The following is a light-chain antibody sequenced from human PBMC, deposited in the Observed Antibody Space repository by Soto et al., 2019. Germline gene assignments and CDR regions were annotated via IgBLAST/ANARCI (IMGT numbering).Light chain of an antibody. CDR3: MQALQSPT. J-gene: IGKJ4*01. CDR2: LGS. CDR1: QSLLHSNGYNY. Sequence: DIVMTQSPLSLPVTPGEPASISCRSSQSLLHSNGYNYLDWYLQKPGQSPQLLIYLGSNRASGVPDRFSGSGSGKDFTLKISRVEAEDVGVYYCMQALQSPTFGGGTKVDIK. V-gene: IGKV2-28*01.